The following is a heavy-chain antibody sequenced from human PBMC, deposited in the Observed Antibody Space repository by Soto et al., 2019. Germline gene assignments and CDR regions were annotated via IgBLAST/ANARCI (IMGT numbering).Heavy chain of an antibody. CDR3: ARDGYCSGGSCYSDFDY. V-gene: IGHV1-69*08. D-gene: IGHD2-15*01. Sequence: QVQLVQSGAEVKKPGSSVKVSCKASGGTFSSYTISWVRQAPGQGLEWMGRIIPILGIANYAQKFQGRVTITADKSASTACMELSSLRSEDTAVYYCARDGYCSGGSCYSDFDYWGQGTLVTVSS. J-gene: IGHJ4*02. CDR2: IIPILGIA. CDR1: GGTFSSYT.